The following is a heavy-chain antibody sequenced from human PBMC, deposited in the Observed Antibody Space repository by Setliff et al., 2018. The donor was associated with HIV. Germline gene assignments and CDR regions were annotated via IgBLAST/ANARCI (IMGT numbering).Heavy chain of an antibody. J-gene: IGHJ4*02. V-gene: IGHV4-34*01. D-gene: IGHD1-26*01. CDR1: GGSFSGYY. Sequence: PSETLSLTCAVYGGSFSGYYWTWIRQPPGKDLEWIGEINHSGNTTYNPSLKTRVTISVDTSKNQFSLNLRSVTAADTAVYYCARGPSGSFYRRLDYWGQGTLVTVS. CDR3: ARGPSGSFYRRLDY. CDR2: INHSGNT.